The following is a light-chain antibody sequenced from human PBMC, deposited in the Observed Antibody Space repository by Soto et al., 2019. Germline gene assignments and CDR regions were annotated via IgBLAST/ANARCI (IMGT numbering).Light chain of an antibody. Sequence: DIQMTQSPSSLSASVGDRVTITCRASKGISNNLAWYQQKPGKVPKLLIYGASTLQSGVPSRFSGSGSGTDFTLTISSLQPEDVASYYCQKYDGAPFTFGGGTKVEIK. J-gene: IGKJ4*01. CDR2: GAS. CDR3: QKYDGAPFT. CDR1: KGISNN. V-gene: IGKV1-27*01.